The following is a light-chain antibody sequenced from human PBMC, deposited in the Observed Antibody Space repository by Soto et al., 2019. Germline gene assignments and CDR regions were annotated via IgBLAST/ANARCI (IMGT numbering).Light chain of an antibody. Sequence: DIQMTQSPSSLSASVGDRVTITCRASQSISSYLNGYLQKPGKAPKLLIYAASSLKSGVPSRFSGSGSGTDFTLTISSLQPEDFATHYCQQSYSTPITVGQGTRLEI. J-gene: IGKJ5*01. CDR1: QSISSY. CDR2: AAS. V-gene: IGKV1-39*01. CDR3: QQSYSTPIT.